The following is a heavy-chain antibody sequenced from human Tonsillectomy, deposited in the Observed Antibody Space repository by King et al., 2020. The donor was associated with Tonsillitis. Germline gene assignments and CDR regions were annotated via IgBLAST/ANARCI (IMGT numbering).Heavy chain of an antibody. V-gene: IGHV3-9*01. CDR1: GFTFDDYA. J-gene: IGHJ5*02. CDR3: AKDRRPGTYDFWSGYSS. CDR2: ISWNSGSI. D-gene: IGHD3-3*01. Sequence: VQLVESGGGLVQPGRSLRLSCAASGFTFDDYAMHWVRQAPGKGLEWVSGISWNSGSIGYADSVKGRFTISRDNAKNSLYLQMNSLRAEDTALYYCAKDRRPGTYDFWSGYSSWGQGTLVTVSS.